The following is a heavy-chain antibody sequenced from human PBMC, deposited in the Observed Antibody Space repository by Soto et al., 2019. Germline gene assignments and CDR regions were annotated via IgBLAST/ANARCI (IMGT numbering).Heavy chain of an antibody. J-gene: IGHJ6*02. CDR1: GYTFSSYA. CDR2: LIPIFGTA. V-gene: IGHV1-69*13. Sequence: SVKVSCKASGYTFSSYAISWVRQAPGQGREWMGGLIPIFGTANYAQKFQGRVTITADESTSTAYMELSSLRSEDTAVYYCAREGRVGIYGMDVWGQGTTVTVSS. CDR3: AREGRVGIYGMDV.